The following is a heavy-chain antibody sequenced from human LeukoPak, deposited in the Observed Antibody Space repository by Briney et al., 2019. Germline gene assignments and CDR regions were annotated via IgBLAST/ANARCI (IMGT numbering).Heavy chain of an antibody. J-gene: IGHJ4*02. CDR2: ISGSDRTT. CDR3: AKDGNYLDSSGYLIPFDY. V-gene: IGHV3-23*01. CDR1: GFTFSRFA. Sequence: PGGSLRLSCEASGFTFSRFAMSWVRQAPGKGLEWVSSISGSDRTTYYADSVKGRLTISRDNSKNILYLQMNSLRADDTALYYCAKDGNYLDSSGYLIPFDYWGLGTLVTVSS. D-gene: IGHD3-22*01.